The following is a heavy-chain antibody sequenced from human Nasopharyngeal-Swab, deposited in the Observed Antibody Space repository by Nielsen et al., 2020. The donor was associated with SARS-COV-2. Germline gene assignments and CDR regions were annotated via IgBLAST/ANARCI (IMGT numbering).Heavy chain of an antibody. CDR1: GFTFSSKR. D-gene: IGHD6-13*01. V-gene: IGHV3-30*18. J-gene: IGHJ4*02. CDR3: AKCVERAAEDY. CDR2: ISFDGSNN. Sequence: GGSRRLSCEASGFTFSSKRMHWVRQPQGKGLGWGAVISFDGSNNYYAHSVKGRFTISRDNSKNTLYLQMNSLGAEDTAVYYCAKCVERAAEDYWGQGTLVTVSS.